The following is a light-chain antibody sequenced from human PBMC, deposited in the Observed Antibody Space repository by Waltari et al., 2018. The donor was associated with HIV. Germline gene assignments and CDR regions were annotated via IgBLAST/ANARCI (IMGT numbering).Light chain of an antibody. CDR3: QQYYNTLWT. CDR1: QSLLYSSNNKNV. J-gene: IGKJ1*01. CDR2: WAS. V-gene: IGKV4-1*01. Sequence: DIVMTQSPDSLAVSRGERATISCTSSQSLLYSSNNKNVLAWYQQKPRQPPKLLIYWASIRASGVPDRFSASGSGTDFTLTINSLQAEDVAVYYCQQYYNTLWTFGQGTKVEIK.